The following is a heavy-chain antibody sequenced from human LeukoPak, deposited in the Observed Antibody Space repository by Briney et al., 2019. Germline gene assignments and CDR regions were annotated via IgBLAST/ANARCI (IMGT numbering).Heavy chain of an antibody. V-gene: IGHV3-30*02. CDR2: IRHDESDK. CDR1: GFTFSNYG. J-gene: IGHJ4*02. Sequence: GGSLRLSCAASGFTFSNYGIHWVRQAPGKGLEWVAFIRHDESDKSYADSVKGRFTISRDNSKNTLYLQMNSLRVEDTAIYYCSTEDSGGYYWKFDFWGQGAPVTDSS. D-gene: IGHD3-22*01. CDR3: STEDSGGYYWKFDF.